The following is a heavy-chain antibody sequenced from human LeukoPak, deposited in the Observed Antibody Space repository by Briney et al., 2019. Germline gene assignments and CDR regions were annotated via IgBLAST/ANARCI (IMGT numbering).Heavy chain of an antibody. CDR2: IIPIFGTS. CDR3: MRGRDAYKSNTFDI. CDR1: GGTFSSHS. D-gene: IGHD5-24*01. V-gene: IGHV1-69*13. J-gene: IGHJ3*02. Sequence: SVKVSCKAFGGTFSSHSISWVRQAPGQGLEWMGGIIPIFGTSNYAQRFQGRVTISADESTSTAYIELSSLRSEDTAVYYCMRGRDAYKSNTFDIWGQGTMVTVSS.